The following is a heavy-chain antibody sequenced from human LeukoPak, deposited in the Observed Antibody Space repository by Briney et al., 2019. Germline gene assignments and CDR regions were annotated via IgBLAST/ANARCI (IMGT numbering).Heavy chain of an antibody. D-gene: IGHD1-26*01. CDR2: IYTSGST. V-gene: IGHV4-61*02. J-gene: IGHJ5*02. CDR1: GGSISSGSYY. Sequence: PSETLSLTCTVSGGSISSGSYYWSWIRQPAGKGLEWIGRIYTSGSTNYNPSLKSRVTISVDTSKNQFSLELSSVTAADTAVYYCARGQWELNPGLNWFDPWGQGTLVTVS. CDR3: ARGQWELNPGLNWFDP.